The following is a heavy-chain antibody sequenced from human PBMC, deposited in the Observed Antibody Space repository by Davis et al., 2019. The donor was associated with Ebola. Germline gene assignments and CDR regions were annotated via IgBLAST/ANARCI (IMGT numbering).Heavy chain of an antibody. V-gene: IGHV1-18*01. CDR1: GYTFTSHG. Sequence: ASVKVSCKASGYTFTSHGISRVRQAPGQGLEWMGCISAYNGNPNYAQKLQGRVTMTTDTATSTAYMGLSSLRPEDTAVYYWARGKTTVTISPFDYWGQGTLVTVSS. D-gene: IGHD4-17*01. CDR3: ARGKTTVTISPFDY. CDR2: ISAYNGNP. J-gene: IGHJ4*02.